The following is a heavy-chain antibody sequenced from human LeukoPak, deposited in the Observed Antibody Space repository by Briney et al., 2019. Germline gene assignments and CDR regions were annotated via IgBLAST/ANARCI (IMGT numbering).Heavy chain of an antibody. J-gene: IGHJ4*02. CDR2: VNLNSDGT. CDR1: GYTFTGYF. D-gene: IGHD1-26*01. V-gene: IGHV1-2*06. CDR3: ARDLSSTSNWEFDF. Sequence: GASVKVSCKASGYTFTGYFMHWVRQAPGQGLGWMGRVNLNSDGTYYAQNFQGRVTMTRDTSISTAYVELSRLTSDDTAMYYCARDLSSTSNWEFDFWGQGTLVTVSS.